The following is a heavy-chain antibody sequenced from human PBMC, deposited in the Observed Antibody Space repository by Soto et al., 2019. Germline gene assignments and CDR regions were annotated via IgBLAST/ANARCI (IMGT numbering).Heavy chain of an antibody. Sequence: VQLVESGGGLVQPGGSLRLSCAASGFSFSSYDMNWVRQATGKGLEWVSAIGTASDTYYAGFVKGRFTTSRENAKNSLYLQMNSLRVEDTGVYYCARVVSCSGRTCPHYYMDVWGKGTTVTVSS. J-gene: IGHJ6*03. CDR3: ARVVSCSGRTCPHYYMDV. V-gene: IGHV3-13*01. CDR2: IGTASDT. CDR1: GFSFSSYD. D-gene: IGHD1-26*01.